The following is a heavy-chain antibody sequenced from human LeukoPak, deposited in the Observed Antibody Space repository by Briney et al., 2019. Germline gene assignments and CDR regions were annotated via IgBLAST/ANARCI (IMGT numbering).Heavy chain of an antibody. V-gene: IGHV1-46*01. CDR2: INPSGGST. J-gene: IGHJ6*03. Sequence: GASVKVSCKASGYTFTSYYMHWVRQAPGQGLEWMGIINPSGGSTSYAQKFQGRVTMTRDMSTSTVYTELSSLRSEDTAVYYCARDPSKWEPGVRGNYYYYMDVWGQGTTVTVSS. CDR3: ARDPSKWEPGVRGNYYYYMDV. CDR1: GYTFTSYY. D-gene: IGHD1-26*01.